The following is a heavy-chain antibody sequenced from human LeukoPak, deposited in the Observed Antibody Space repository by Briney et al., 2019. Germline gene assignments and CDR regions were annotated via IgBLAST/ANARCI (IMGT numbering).Heavy chain of an antibody. J-gene: IGHJ6*02. CDR3: AREYGFWSGYLYSGMDV. V-gene: IGHV3-21*01. CDR1: GFTFSSYS. D-gene: IGHD3-3*01. CDR2: ISTTSGYI. Sequence: GGSLRLSCAASGFTFSSYSMNWVRQAPGKGLKWVSYISTTSGYIYYADSVKGRFTISRDNAKNSLYLQMNRLRAEDTAVYYCAREYGFWSGYLYSGMDVWGQGTTVTVSS.